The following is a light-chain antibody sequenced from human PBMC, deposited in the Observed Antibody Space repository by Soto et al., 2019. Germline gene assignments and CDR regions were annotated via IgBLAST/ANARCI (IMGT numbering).Light chain of an antibody. CDR3: QPYNNWQSYT. J-gene: IGKJ2*01. CDR1: QSVSSN. V-gene: IGKV3-15*01. CDR2: GAS. Sequence: EIVMTQSPATLSVSPGERATLSCRASQSVSSNLAWYQQKPGQAPRLLIYGASTIATGIPARFSGSGSGTEFTLTISGLLTEDFAVYDCQPYNNWQSYTFGMGTKLEVK.